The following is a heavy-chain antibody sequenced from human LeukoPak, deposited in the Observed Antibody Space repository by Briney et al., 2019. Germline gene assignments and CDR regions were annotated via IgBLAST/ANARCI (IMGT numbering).Heavy chain of an antibody. J-gene: IGHJ4*02. D-gene: IGHD3-10*01. V-gene: IGHV4-30-4*01. CDR2: INHSGST. Sequence: SQTLSLTCTVSGGSISSGDYYWSWIRQPPGKGLEWIGEINHSGSTNYNPSLKSRVTISVDTSKNQFSLKLSSVTAADTAVYYCARRSPYGSGPDYWGQGTLVTVSS. CDR3: ARRSPYGSGPDY. CDR1: GGSISSGDYY.